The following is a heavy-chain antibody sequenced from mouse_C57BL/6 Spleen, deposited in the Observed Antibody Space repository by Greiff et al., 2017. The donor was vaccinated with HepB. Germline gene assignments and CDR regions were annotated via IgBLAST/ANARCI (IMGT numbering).Heavy chain of an antibody. CDR3: ARDDGYYGASWFAY. J-gene: IGHJ3*01. CDR1: GFTFSDYY. D-gene: IGHD2-3*01. CDR2: INYDGSST. V-gene: IGHV5-16*01. Sequence: EVKLVESEGGLVQPGRSMKLSCTASGFTFSDYYMAWVRQVPEKGLEWVANINYDGSSTYYLDSLKSRFIISRDNAKNILYLQMSSLKSEDTATYYCARDDGYYGASWFAYWGQGTLVTVSA.